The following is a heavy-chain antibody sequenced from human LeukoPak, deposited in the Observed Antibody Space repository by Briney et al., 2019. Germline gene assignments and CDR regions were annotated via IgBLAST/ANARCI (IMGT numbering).Heavy chain of an antibody. CDR2: INPNSGAT. J-gene: IGHJ4*02. D-gene: IGHD5-12*01. CDR1: AYTFTGYF. CDR3: ARDFGRYSGYDFDF. Sequence: ASVKVSCKASAYTFTGYFMHWIRHAPGQGLELMAWINPNSGATNYAPKFQGRVTLTSDTSITTAYMELSRLRSDDTAVYYCARDFGRYSGYDFDFWGQGTLVTVSS. V-gene: IGHV1-2*02.